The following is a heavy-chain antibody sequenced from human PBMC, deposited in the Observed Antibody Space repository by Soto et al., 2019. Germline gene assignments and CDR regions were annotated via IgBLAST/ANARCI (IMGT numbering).Heavy chain of an antibody. V-gene: IGHV4-59*01. CDR3: ARGGGLFDY. CDR2: IYYSGTT. J-gene: IGHJ4*02. D-gene: IGHD3-10*01. Sequence: SETLSLTCTVSGGSISSYYWSWIRQPPGKGLEWIGYIYYSGTTNYNPSLKSRVTISVDTSRNQFSLKLSSVTAADTAVYYCARGGGLFDYWGQGTLVTVSS. CDR1: GGSISSYY.